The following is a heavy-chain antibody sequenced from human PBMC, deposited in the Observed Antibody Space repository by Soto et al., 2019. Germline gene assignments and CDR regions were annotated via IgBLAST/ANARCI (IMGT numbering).Heavy chain of an antibody. CDR3: ARHGGDCSGGSCSRPFDY. D-gene: IGHD2-15*01. CDR1: GYSFTSYW. V-gene: IGHV5-51*01. J-gene: IGHJ4*02. Sequence: GESLKISCKGSGYSFTSYWICCLLQMPVKVLEWMGIIYPGDSDTRYSPSFQGQVTISADKSISTAYLQWSSLKASDTAMYYCARHGGDCSGGSCSRPFDYWGQGTLVTVSS. CDR2: IYPGDSDT.